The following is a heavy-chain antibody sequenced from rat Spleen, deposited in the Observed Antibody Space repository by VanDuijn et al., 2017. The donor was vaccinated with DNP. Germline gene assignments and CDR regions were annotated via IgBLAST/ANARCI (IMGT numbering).Heavy chain of an antibody. CDR3: ARDSGIEAY. D-gene: IGHD1-1*01. Sequence: QVQLKESGPGLVQPSQTLSLTCTVSGFSLTRYHVHWFRQPPGKGLEWMGRVQSGGTTDYSSALKSRLIISRNASKSQVFLKMNILQTEDTAIYFGARDSGIEAYWGQGTLVTVSS. V-gene: IGHV2-27*01. CDR1: GFSLTRYH. CDR2: VQSGGTT. J-gene: IGHJ3*01.